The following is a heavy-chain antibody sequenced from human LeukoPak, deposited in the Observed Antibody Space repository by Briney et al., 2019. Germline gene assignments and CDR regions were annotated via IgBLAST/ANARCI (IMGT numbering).Heavy chain of an antibody. CDR2: INHSGST. V-gene: IGHV4-34*01. CDR3: ARGPVPNSSGYYLLDY. J-gene: IGHJ4*02. Sequence: SETLSLTCAVHGGSFSGYYWSWIRQPPGKGLEWIGEINHSGSTNYNPSLKSRVTISVDTSKNQFSLKLSSVTAADTAVYYCARGPVPNSSGYYLLDYWGQGTLVTVSS. D-gene: IGHD3-22*01. CDR1: GGSFSGYY.